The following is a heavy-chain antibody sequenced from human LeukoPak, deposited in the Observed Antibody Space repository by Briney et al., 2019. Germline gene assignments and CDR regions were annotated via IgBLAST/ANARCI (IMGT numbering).Heavy chain of an antibody. J-gene: IGHJ4*02. CDR2: ISSSSSTI. Sequence: GGSLRLSCAASGFTFSSYAMSWVRQAPGKGLEWVSYISSSSSTIYYADSVKGRFTISRDNAKNSLYLQMNSLRAEDTAVYYCARDDASIAAALDYWGQGTLVTVSS. V-gene: IGHV3-48*01. CDR3: ARDDASIAAALDY. D-gene: IGHD6-13*01. CDR1: GFTFSSYA.